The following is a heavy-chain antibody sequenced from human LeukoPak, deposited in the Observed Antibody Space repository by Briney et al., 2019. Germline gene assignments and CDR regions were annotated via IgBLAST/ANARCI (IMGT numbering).Heavy chain of an antibody. CDR1: GFTFSSYW. CDR3: ARGPSHVPAAIGGPVSYFDY. J-gene: IGHJ4*02. V-gene: IGHV4-34*01. CDR2: INHSGST. D-gene: IGHD2-2*02. Sequence: GSLRLSCAASGFTFSSYWMSWIRQPPGKGLEWIGEINHSGSTTYNPSLKSRVTISVDTSKNQFSLKLSSVTAADTAVYYCARGPSHVPAAIGGPVSYFDYWGQGTLVTVSS.